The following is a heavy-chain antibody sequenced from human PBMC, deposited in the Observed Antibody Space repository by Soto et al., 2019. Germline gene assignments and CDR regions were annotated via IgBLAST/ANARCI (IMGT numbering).Heavy chain of an antibody. CDR1: GGSISSGDYY. V-gene: IGHV4-30-4*01. D-gene: IGHD3-22*01. CDR2: IYYSGST. CDR3: ARCCGTDYYDSSGYYYPYGMDV. Sequence: PSETLSLTGTVSGGSISSGDYYWSGIRQPPAKGLEWIGYIYYSGSTYYNPSLKSRATISIDTSKNQFSLKLSSVTAADTAVYYCARCCGTDYYDSSGYYYPYGMDVWGQGTTVTVSS. J-gene: IGHJ6*02.